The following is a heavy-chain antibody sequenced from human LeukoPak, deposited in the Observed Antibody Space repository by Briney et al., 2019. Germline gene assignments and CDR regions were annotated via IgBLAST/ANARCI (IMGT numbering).Heavy chain of an antibody. Sequence: PGRSLRLSCAASGFTLSSYAMHWVRQAPGKGLEWVAVTSYDGSNKYYADSVKGRFTISRDNSKNTLYLQMNSLRAEDTAVYYCARDMIAVAKPKNWFDPWGQGTLVTVSS. CDR3: ARDMIAVAKPKNWFDP. J-gene: IGHJ5*02. CDR2: TSYDGSNK. CDR1: GFTLSSYA. D-gene: IGHD3-22*01. V-gene: IGHV3-30-3*01.